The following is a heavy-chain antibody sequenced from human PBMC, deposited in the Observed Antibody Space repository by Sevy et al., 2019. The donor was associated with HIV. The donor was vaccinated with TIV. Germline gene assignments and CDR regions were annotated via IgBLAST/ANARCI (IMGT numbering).Heavy chain of an antibody. CDR1: GGSITSLY. D-gene: IGHD1-26*01. Sequence: SETLSLTCTVSGGSITSLYWNWIRQPPGKGLEWIANIYYNGHINYNPSLKSRVTLSLDTSKNQFSLRLSSVTAADTAMYYCALVKAWGRGYSWGQGTLVTASS. J-gene: IGHJ4*02. V-gene: IGHV4-59*08. CDR3: ALVKAWGRGYS. CDR2: IYYNGHI.